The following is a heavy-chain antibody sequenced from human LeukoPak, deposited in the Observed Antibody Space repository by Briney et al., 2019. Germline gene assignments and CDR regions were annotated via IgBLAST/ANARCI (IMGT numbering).Heavy chain of an antibody. CDR1: GFTFSSYS. CDR2: ISSSSSYI. CDR3: ARDRGEEFDY. Sequence: PGGSLRLSCSASGFTFSSYSMNWVRQAPGKGLEWVSSISSSSSYIYYADSVKGRFTISRDNAKNSLYLQMNSLRAEDTAVYYCARDRGEEFDYWGQGTLVTVSS. J-gene: IGHJ4*02. D-gene: IGHD3-16*01. V-gene: IGHV3-21*01.